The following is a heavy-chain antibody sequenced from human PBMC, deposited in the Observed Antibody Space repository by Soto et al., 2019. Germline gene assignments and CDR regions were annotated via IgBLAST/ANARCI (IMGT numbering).Heavy chain of an antibody. D-gene: IGHD3-3*01. CDR3: ARGTSNYDFWSGYYPRTNWLDP. J-gene: IGHJ5*02. CDR1: GYTLTSYG. Sequence: ASVKVSCKASGYTLTSYGISWVRQAPGQGLEWMGWISAYNGNTNYAQKLQGRVTMTTDTSTSTAYMELRSLRSDDTAVYYCARGTSNYDFWSGYYPRTNWLDPWGQGTMVTVYS. CDR2: ISAYNGNT. V-gene: IGHV1-18*01.